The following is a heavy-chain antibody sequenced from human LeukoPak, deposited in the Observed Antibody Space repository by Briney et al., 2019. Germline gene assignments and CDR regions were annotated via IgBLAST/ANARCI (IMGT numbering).Heavy chain of an antibody. D-gene: IGHD3-10*01. J-gene: IGHJ6*04. CDR2: INHSGST. Sequence: PSETLSLTRAVYGGSFSGYYWSWIRQPPGKGLEWIGEINHSGSTNYNPSLKSRVTISVDTSKNQFSLKLSSVTAADTAVYYCARGWGYGSGSYSFGYYYGMDVWGKGTTVTVSS. CDR1: GGSFSGYY. V-gene: IGHV4-34*01. CDR3: ARGWGYGSGSYSFGYYYGMDV.